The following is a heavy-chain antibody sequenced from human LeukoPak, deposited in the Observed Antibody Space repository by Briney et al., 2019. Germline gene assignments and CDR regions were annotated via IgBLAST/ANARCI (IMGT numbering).Heavy chain of an antibody. CDR1: GGSFSGYY. V-gene: IGHV4-34*01. CDR3: AREISPADSSSAFDS. D-gene: IGHD6-6*01. J-gene: IGHJ4*02. Sequence: SETLSLTCAVYGGSFSGYYWSWIRQPPGKGLEWIGEINQSGSTNYNPSLKSRVTISVDTSKNQFSLKLNSVTAADTAVYYCAREISPADSSSAFDSWGQGTLVTVSS. CDR2: INQSGST.